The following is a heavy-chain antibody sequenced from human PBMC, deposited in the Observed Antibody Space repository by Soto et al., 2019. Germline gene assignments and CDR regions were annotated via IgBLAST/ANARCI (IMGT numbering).Heavy chain of an antibody. Sequence: GGSLRLSCSASGFTFSSYAMHWVRQAPGKGLEYVSAISSNGGSTYYADSVKGRFTISRDNSKNTLYLQMSSLRAEDTAVYYCVKDEDAAAALYGENFDYWGQGTLVTVSS. D-gene: IGHD6-13*01. CDR1: GFTFSSYA. CDR3: VKDEDAAAALYGENFDY. V-gene: IGHV3-64D*08. J-gene: IGHJ4*02. CDR2: ISSNGGST.